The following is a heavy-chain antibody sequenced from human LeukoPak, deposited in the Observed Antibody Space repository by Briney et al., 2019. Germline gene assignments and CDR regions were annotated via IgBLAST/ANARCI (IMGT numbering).Heavy chain of an antibody. D-gene: IGHD1-26*01. CDR2: IRSKAYGGTT. J-gene: IGHJ3*02. Sequence: GGSLRLSCAASGFTFSSYEMNWVRQAPGKGLEWVGFIRSKAYGGTTEYAASVKGRFTISRDDSKSIAYLQMNSLKTEDTAVYYCTRELVGGNAFDIWGQGTMVTVSS. CDR1: GFTFSSYE. CDR3: TRELVGGNAFDI. V-gene: IGHV3-49*04.